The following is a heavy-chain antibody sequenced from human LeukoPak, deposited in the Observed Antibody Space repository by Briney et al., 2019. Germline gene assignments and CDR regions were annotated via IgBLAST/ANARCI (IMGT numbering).Heavy chain of an antibody. J-gene: IGHJ4*02. CDR2: IYYNGST. CDR1: GASLTSDGYY. D-gene: IGHD2-8*01. CDR3: SRALIWFQSITFYDY. V-gene: IGHV4-39*03. Sequence: SETLSVTCSVSGASLTSDGYYRGWVRQPPGKGLEWIGNIYYNGSTYSNPSLKSRVTISVDTSETQLFLRLRSVTAADTAISYWSRALIWFQSITFYDYWGQGSVATVSS.